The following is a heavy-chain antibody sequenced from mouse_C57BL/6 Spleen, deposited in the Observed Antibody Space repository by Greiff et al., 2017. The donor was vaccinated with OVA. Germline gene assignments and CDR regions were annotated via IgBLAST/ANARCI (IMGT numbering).Heavy chain of an antibody. CDR3: ARSSSGFWYFDV. J-gene: IGHJ1*03. V-gene: IGHV1-55*01. Sequence: QVQLQQPGAELVKPGASVKMSCKASGYTFTSYWITWVKQRPGQGLEWIGDIYPGSGSTNYNEKFKSKATLTVDTSSSTAYMQLSSLTSEDSAVYYCARSSSGFWYFDVWGTGTTVTVSS. CDR1: GYTFTSYW. CDR2: IYPGSGST. D-gene: IGHD3-2*02.